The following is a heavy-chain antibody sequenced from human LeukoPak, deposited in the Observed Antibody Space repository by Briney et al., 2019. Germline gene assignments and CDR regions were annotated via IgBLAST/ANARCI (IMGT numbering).Heavy chain of an antibody. CDR3: ARVDGSGSYSIDY. V-gene: IGHV4-39*07. CDR2: IYYHGVT. J-gene: IGHJ4*02. D-gene: IGHD3-10*01. Sequence: SETLSLTCSVSGGSISSFNDYWAWIRQPPGKGLEWIGSIYYHGVTHYNPSHKSRATMSVDTSKNQFSLKLNSVTAADTAVYYCARVDGSGSYSIDYWGQGTLVTVSS. CDR1: GGSISSFNDY.